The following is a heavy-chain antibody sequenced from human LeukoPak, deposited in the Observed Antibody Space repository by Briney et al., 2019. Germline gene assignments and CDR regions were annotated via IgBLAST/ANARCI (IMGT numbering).Heavy chain of an antibody. J-gene: IGHJ4*02. Sequence: KPSETLSLTCTVSGDSISRYYWSWIRQPPEKGLEWIGYIYHSGSTNYNPSLKSRVTISVDTSKNQFSLKLSSVTAADTAVYYCARDGTQLWNFDYWSQGTLVTVSS. CDR3: ARDGTQLWNFDY. V-gene: IGHV4-59*01. CDR2: IYHSGST. CDR1: GDSISRYY. D-gene: IGHD5-18*01.